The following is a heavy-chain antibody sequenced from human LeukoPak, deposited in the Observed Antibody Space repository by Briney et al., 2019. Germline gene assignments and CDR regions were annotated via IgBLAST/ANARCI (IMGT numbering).Heavy chain of an antibody. CDR2: INHSGST. V-gene: IGHV4-34*01. CDR1: GGSFSGYY. Sequence: SETLSLTCAVYGGSFSGYYWSWIRQPPGKGLEWIGEINHSGSTNYNPSLKSRVTISVDTSKNQFSLKLSSVTAADAAVYYCARAGSYYDFWSGSTGADAFDIWGQGTMVTVSS. CDR3: ARAGSYYDFWSGSTGADAFDI. D-gene: IGHD3-3*01. J-gene: IGHJ3*02.